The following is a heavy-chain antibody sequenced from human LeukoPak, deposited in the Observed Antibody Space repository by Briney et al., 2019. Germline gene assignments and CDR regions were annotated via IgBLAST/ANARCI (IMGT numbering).Heavy chain of an antibody. D-gene: IGHD1-26*01. CDR1: GFTFRSYW. J-gene: IGHJ4*02. CDR2: IKEDESAK. CDR3: ARDVGGSLDY. V-gene: IGHV3-7*01. Sequence: GGSLRLSCGASGFTFRSYWKAWVRQAPGKGLEWVANIKEDESAKHQADSVKGRFTISRDNAQNSVYLQMSSLRGEDTAVYYCARDVGGSLDYWGQGTLVTVSS.